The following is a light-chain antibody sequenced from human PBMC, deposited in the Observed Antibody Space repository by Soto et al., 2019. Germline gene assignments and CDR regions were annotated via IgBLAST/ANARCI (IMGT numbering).Light chain of an antibody. Sequence: QSALTQPRSVSGSPGQSVTISCTGTSSDVGGYNYVSWYQQIPGKAPKLMIYDVSKRPSGVPDRFSGSKSGNTASLTISVLQAEDEADYYCCSYAGSYTFVFGGGTKLTVL. CDR3: CSYAGSYTFV. J-gene: IGLJ2*01. CDR2: DVS. CDR1: SSDVGGYNY. V-gene: IGLV2-11*01.